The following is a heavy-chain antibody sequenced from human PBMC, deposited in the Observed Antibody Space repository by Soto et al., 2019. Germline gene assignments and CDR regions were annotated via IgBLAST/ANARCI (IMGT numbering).Heavy chain of an antibody. J-gene: IGHJ4*02. CDR2: IDDTGSVT. D-gene: IGHD6-19*01. Sequence: EVQLVESGGGLVQPGGSLRLSCAASGFTFSSYWMHWVRQTPGKGLVWVSRIDDTGSVTTYADSVKGRFTISRDNAKNTLYLQMNSLRAEDTAVYYCARDQTVAGPTNFDYCGQGTLVTVSS. CDR1: GFTFSSYW. V-gene: IGHV3-74*01. CDR3: ARDQTVAGPTNFDY.